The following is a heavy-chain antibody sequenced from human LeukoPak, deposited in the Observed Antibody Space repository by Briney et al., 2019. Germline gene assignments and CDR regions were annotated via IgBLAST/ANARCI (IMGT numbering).Heavy chain of an antibody. D-gene: IGHD3-10*01. V-gene: IGHV4-30-2*01. CDR2: IYHSGST. Sequence: PSQTLSLTCTVSGGSISSGGYYWSWIRQPPGKGLEWIGYIYHSGSTYYNPSLKSRVTISVDRSKNQFSLKLSSVTAADTAVYYCAGSRGRYYFDYWGQGTLVTVSS. CDR3: AGSRGRYYFDY. CDR1: GGSISSGGYY. J-gene: IGHJ4*02.